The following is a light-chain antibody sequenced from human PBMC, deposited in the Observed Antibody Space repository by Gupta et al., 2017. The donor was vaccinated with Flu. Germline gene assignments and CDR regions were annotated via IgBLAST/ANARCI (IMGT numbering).Light chain of an antibody. CDR2: GAS. J-gene: IGKJ1*01. V-gene: IGKV3-15*01. Sequence: EIVMTQSPATLSVSPGERATLSCRASQSVSGDLAWYQQKPGQAPRLLIYGASTRATGIPARFSGSGSGTEFTLTISSLQSEDFAVYYCHQYNNWWTFGQGTKVEVK. CDR1: QSVSGD. CDR3: HQYNNWWT.